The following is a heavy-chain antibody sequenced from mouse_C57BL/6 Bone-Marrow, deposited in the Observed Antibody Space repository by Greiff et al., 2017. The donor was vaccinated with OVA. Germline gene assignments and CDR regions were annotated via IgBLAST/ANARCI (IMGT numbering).Heavy chain of an antibody. CDR1: GYTFTSYT. CDR3: AINYGSSSYYAMDY. V-gene: IGHV1-4*01. J-gene: IGHJ4*01. D-gene: IGHD1-1*01. CDR2: INPSSGYT. Sequence: QVTLKVSGAELARPGASVKMSCKASGYTFTSYTMHWVKQRPGQGLEWIGYINPSSGYTKYNQKFKDKATLTADKSSSTAYMQLSSLTSEDSAVYYCAINYGSSSYYAMDYWGQGTSVTVSS.